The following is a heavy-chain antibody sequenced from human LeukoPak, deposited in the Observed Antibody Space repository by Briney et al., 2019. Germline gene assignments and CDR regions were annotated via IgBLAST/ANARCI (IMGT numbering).Heavy chain of an antibody. D-gene: IGHD3-10*01. Sequence: ASVKVSCKASGYTFTSYGISWVRQAPGQGLEWMGWISAYNGNTNYAQKLQGRVTMTTDTSTSTAYMELSRLRSDDTAVYYCARDQVTMVRGVIRYWGQGTLVTVSS. J-gene: IGHJ4*02. CDR2: ISAYNGNT. CDR1: GYTFTSYG. V-gene: IGHV1-18*01. CDR3: ARDQVTMVRGVIRY.